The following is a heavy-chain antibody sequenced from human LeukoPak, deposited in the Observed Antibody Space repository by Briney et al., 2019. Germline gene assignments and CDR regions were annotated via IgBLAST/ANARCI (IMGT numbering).Heavy chain of an antibody. J-gene: IGHJ4*02. Sequence: GGSLRLSCAASGFTFSSYSMNWVRQAPGKGLEWVSSISSSSSYIYYADSVKGRFTICRDNAKNSLYLQMNSLRAEDTAVYYCAKVAKYYYGSETYYFFEHWGQGTPVTASS. CDR1: GFTFSSYS. V-gene: IGHV3-21*01. D-gene: IGHD3-10*01. CDR2: ISSSSSYI. CDR3: AKVAKYYYGSETYYFFEH.